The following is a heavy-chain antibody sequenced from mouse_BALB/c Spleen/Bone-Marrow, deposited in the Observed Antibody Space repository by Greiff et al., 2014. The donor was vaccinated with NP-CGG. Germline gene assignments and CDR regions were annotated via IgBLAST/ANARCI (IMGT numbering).Heavy chain of an antibody. V-gene: IGHV1-7*01. CDR1: DYTFTSYW. CDR3: ARYWDAY. J-gene: IGHJ3*01. CDR2: IDPRTANT. D-gene: IGHD4-1*01. Sequence: QVQLQQSGAELAKPGASVKMSCKVSDYTFTSYWIHWVKQRPGQGLEWIGYIDPRTANTEYSQKFKDKATLTADKSSSTAYMQLSSLTSEDFAVYYCARYWDAYWGQGTLVTVSA.